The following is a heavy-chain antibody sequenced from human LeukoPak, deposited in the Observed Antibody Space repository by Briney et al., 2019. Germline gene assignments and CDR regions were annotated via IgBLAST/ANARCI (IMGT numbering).Heavy chain of an antibody. D-gene: IGHD3-16*02. CDR2: IYYSGST. J-gene: IGHJ4*02. CDR1: GGSISSYY. Sequence: SETLSITCTVSGGSISSYYWSWIRQPPGKGLEWIGYIYYSGSTNYNPSLKSRVTISVDTSKNQFSLKLSSVTAADTAVYYCARSRLRLGELSNWGQGTLVTVSS. CDR3: ARSRLRLGELSN. V-gene: IGHV4-59*01.